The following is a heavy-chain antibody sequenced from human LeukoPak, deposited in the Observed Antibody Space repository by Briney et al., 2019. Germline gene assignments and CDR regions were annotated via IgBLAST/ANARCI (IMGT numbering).Heavy chain of an antibody. CDR3: AREGAIVNDFWSGYYVNPDPHYYYYYGMDV. D-gene: IGHD3-3*01. V-gene: IGHV3-7*01. CDR2: IKQDGSEK. Sequence: GGSLRLSCAASGFTFSSYWMSWVRQAPGKGLEWVANIKQDGSEKHYVDSVKGRFTISRDNAKNSLYLQMNSLRAEDTAVYYCAREGAIVNDFWSGYYVNPDPHYYYYYGMDVWGQGTTVTVSS. CDR1: GFTFSSYW. J-gene: IGHJ6*02.